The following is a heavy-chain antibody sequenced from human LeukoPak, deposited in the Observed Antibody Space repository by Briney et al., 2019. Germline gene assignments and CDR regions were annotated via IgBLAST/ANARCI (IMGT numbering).Heavy chain of an antibody. CDR3: AREEMATINQGGKGVDY. CDR1: GGSFSGYY. Sequence: SETLSLTCAVYGGSFSGYYWSWIRQPPGKGLEWIGEINHSGSTNNNPSLKSRVTISVDTSKNQFSLKLSSVTAADTAVYYCAREEMATINQGGKGVDYWGQGTLVTVSS. CDR2: INHSGST. D-gene: IGHD5-24*01. V-gene: IGHV4-34*01. J-gene: IGHJ4*02.